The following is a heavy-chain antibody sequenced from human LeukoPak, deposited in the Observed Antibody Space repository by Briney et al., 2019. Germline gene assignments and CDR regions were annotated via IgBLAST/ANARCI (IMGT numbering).Heavy chain of an antibody. CDR1: GYTFTSYD. V-gene: IGHV1-8*01. J-gene: IGHJ4*02. D-gene: IGHD3-10*01. CDR3: ARVSSMVRGLIAYYFDY. CDR2: MNPNSGNT. Sequence: ASVKVSCKASGYTFTSYDINWVRQATGQGLEWMGWMNPNSGNTGYAQKFQGRVTMTRNTSISTAYMELSSLRSEDTAVYYCARVSSMVRGLIAYYFDYWGQGTLVTVSS.